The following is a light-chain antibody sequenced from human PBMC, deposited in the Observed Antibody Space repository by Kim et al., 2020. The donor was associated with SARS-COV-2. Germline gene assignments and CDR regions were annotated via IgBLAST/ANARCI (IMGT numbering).Light chain of an antibody. CDR3: QSYDSSLSGRVV. CDR1: SSNIGAGYD. V-gene: IGLV1-40*01. CDR2: GNN. Sequence: QSVLTQPPSVSGAPGQRVTISCTGSSSNIGAGYDVHWYQQLPGTAPKLLIYGNNNRPSGVPVRFSGSKSGTSASLAITGLQAEDEADYYCQSYDSSLSGRVVFGGGTKVTVL. J-gene: IGLJ2*01.